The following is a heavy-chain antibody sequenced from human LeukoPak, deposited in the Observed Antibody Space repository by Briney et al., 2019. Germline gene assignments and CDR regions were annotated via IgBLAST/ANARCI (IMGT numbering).Heavy chain of an antibody. CDR1: GGSIGSSSYY. V-gene: IGHV4-39*07. CDR2: IYFSGTT. CDR3: ARGRTYRSSSWFDP. J-gene: IGHJ5*02. Sequence: SETLSLTCPVSGGSIGSSSYYWGWVRQPPGKGLEGIGSIYFSGTTNYNPSLKSRVTISVDTSKNQFSLKLSSVTAADTAVYYCARGRTYRSSSWFDPWGQGTLVTVSS. D-gene: IGHD6-6*01.